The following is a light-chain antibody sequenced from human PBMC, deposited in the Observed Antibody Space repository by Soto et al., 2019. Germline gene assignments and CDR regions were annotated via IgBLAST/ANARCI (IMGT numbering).Light chain of an antibody. J-gene: IGKJ1*01. CDR3: KQYISTRI. V-gene: IGKV1-5*03. Sequence: DVQMTPSASTLSASIGERVTITCRAGQNIRCCLAWYQQKPGRGPKPLIYGASTLESGVPSRFSGTGYGTEFTLIISSLQPDDFATYYCKQYISTRIVGQGTKVDVK. CDR1: QNIRCC. CDR2: GAS.